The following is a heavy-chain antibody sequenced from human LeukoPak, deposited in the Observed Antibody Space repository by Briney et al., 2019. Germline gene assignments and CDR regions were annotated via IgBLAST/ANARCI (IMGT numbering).Heavy chain of an antibody. CDR2: IYYSGST. V-gene: IGHV4-39*01. J-gene: IGHJ2*01. D-gene: IGHD2-15*01. CDR3: ARHPSYYKIGGLDF. CDR1: GGSISSESSY. Sequence: SETLSLTSTVSGGSISSESSYWAGIRQPPGEGLEWIGSIYYSGSTYYNPSLKSRVTISVDTSKNQFSLKLSSVTAADTAVYYCARHPSYYKIGGLDFWGRGTLVTVSS.